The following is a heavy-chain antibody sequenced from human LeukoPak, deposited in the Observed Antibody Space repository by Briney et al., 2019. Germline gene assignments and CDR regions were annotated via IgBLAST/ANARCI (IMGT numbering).Heavy chain of an antibody. CDR2: IWTDGAP. D-gene: IGHD3-22*01. J-gene: IGHJ4*02. Sequence: SETLSLTCTVSGGSINSGNYYWNWIRQPAGKGLEWIGRIWTDGAPTYRPSLKSRVTISVDTSKNQFSLRLSSVTAADTAVYYCARGRDSRGYQFMGFDSWGQGTLVTVSS. CDR3: ARGRDSRGYQFMGFDS. V-gene: IGHV4-61*02. CDR1: GGSINSGNYY.